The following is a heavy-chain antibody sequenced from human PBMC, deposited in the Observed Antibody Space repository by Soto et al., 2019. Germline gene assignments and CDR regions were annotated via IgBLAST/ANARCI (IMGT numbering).Heavy chain of an antibody. CDR3: SRVKGKGLRPYYYGMDV. D-gene: IGHD2-15*01. CDR2: IIPIFGTA. Sequence: ASVKVSCKASGGTFSSYAISWVRQAPGQGLEWMGGIIPIFGTANYAQKFQGRVTITADESTSTAYMELSSLRSEDTAVYYCSRVKGKGLRPYYYGMDVWGQGTTVTVSS. V-gene: IGHV1-69*13. J-gene: IGHJ6*02. CDR1: GGTFSSYA.